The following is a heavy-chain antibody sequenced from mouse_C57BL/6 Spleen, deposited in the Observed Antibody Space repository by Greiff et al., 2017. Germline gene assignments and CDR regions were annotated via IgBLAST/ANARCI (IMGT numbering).Heavy chain of an antibody. CDR2: ISDGGSYT. CDR1: GFTFSSYA. D-gene: IGHD1-1*01. J-gene: IGHJ1*03. CDR3: ARDYYGSSPWGYFDV. V-gene: IGHV5-4*01. Sequence: EVKLQESGGGLVKPGGSLKLSCAASGFTFSSYAMSWVRQTPEKRLEWVATISDGGSYTYYPDNVKGRFTISRDNAKNNLYLQMSHLKSEDTAMYYCARDYYGSSPWGYFDVWGTRTTVTVAS.